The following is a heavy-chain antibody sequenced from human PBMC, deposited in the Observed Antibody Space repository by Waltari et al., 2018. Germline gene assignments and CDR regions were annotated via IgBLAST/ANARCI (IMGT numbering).Heavy chain of an antibody. D-gene: IGHD1-26*01. J-gene: IGHJ4*02. CDR3: ARMSPQLGGAGF. CDR1: GFTFSGYS. V-gene: IGHV3-21*01. CDR2: IRASGSDI. Sequence: EVQLVESGGGLVKTGGSLRLSCAASGFTFSGYSMTWVRQAPGKGLEWVSSIRASGSDIYYADSVMCRFTISRDNSKNSLYLQMHSLRAEDTAVYYCARMSPQLGGAGFWGQGTLVSVSS.